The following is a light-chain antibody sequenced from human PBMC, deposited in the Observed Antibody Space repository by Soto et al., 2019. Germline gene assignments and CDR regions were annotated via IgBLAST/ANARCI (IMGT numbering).Light chain of an antibody. V-gene: IGKV1-5*03. CDR3: QQYNGYPLT. CDR1: QSISRW. CDR2: KAS. Sequence: DIQMTQSPSTLSASVGDRVTITCRASQSISRWLAWCQQKPGKAPNLLISKASILESRAPSRLSGSGSGTEFTLTISSLQPDDFGTYYCQQYNGYPLTFGGGTKIEIK. J-gene: IGKJ4*01.